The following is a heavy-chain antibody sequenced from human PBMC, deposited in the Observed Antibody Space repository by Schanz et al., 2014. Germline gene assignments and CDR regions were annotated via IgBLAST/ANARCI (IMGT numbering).Heavy chain of an antibody. J-gene: IGHJ4*02. D-gene: IGHD3-10*01. V-gene: IGHV3-23*04. CDR2: IGTSGGT. CDR3: PADLWFGAVWGVW. Sequence: VQLVESGGGLVQPGGSLKLSCAASGLIFSNYVMSWVRQAPGKGLEWVSTIGTSGGTNYADSVKGRFTISRDNAKNTLYLQMNSLQTEDTAFYYCPADLWFGAVWGVWWGQGTLVTVSS. CDR1: GLIFSNYV.